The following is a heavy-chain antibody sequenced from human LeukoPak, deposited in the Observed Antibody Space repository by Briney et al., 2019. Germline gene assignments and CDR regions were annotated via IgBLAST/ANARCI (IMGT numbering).Heavy chain of an antibody. D-gene: IGHD5-18*01. CDR1: GFTFSSYG. Sequence: GRSLRLSCAASGFTFSSYGMHWVRQAPGKGLEWVSSISSSSSYIYYADSVKGRFTISRDNAKNSLYLQMNSLRAEDTAVYYCARIQGYSYPYWGQGTLVTVSS. V-gene: IGHV3-21*01. CDR2: ISSSSSYI. J-gene: IGHJ4*02. CDR3: ARIQGYSYPY.